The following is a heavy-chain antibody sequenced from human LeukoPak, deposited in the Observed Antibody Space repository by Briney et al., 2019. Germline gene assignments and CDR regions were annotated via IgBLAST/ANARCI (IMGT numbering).Heavy chain of an antibody. V-gene: IGHV1-69*05. CDR2: IIPIFGTA. Sequence: ASVKVSCKASGGTFSSYAISWVRQAPGQGLEWMGGIIPIFGTANYAQKFQGRVTITTDESTSTAYMELSSLRSEDTAVYYCAKDRLSLSGSYSQYFDYWGQGTLVTVSS. J-gene: IGHJ4*02. CDR1: GGTFSSYA. CDR3: AKDRLSLSGSYSQYFDY. D-gene: IGHD1-26*01.